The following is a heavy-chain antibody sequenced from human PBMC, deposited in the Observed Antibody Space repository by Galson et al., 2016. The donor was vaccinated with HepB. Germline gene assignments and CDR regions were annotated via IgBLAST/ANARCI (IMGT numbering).Heavy chain of an antibody. CDR3: AGGTYHNWFDA. CDR1: GFTSSTYW. Sequence: SLRLSCAASGFTSSTYWVNWVRQVPGKGLEWVASIKQDGGQKFYVDSVKGRFTISRDDAKNSLYLKMTSLRADDTAVYYCAGGTYHNWFDAWGQGTLVTVSS. J-gene: IGHJ5*02. D-gene: IGHD3-16*01. CDR2: IKQDGGQK. V-gene: IGHV3-7*03.